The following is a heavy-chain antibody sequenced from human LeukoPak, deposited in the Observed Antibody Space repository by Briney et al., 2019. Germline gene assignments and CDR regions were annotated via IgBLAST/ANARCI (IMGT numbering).Heavy chain of an antibody. J-gene: IGHJ4*02. D-gene: IGHD2-21*01. CDR1: GYTFSNYG. V-gene: IGHV1-18*01. CDR3: ARTYSKYFSNSEFDY. Sequence: ASVRVSCKASGYTFSNYGITWVRQAPGQGLEWMGWISAYNHNTDPAQNLQGRLTMTTDTSTGTAYMELRSLRSDDEAVYYCARTYSKYFSNSEFDYWGQGTLVTVSS. CDR2: ISAYNHNT.